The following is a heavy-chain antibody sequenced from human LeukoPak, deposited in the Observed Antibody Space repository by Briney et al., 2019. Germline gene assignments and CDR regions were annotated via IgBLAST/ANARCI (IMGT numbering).Heavy chain of an antibody. CDR3: IVAATTFDY. J-gene: IGHJ4*02. CDR2: IYIGSST. CDR1: GFTFSKYA. Sequence: GGSLKLSCAASGFTFSKYAINWIRQAPGKGMVLVSVIYIGSSTFYADSVMGRFTISRDNSKNTLYLQMNSLTAEDTAVYYCIVAATTFDYWGQGTLVTVSS. D-gene: IGHD1-26*01. V-gene: IGHV3-NL1*01.